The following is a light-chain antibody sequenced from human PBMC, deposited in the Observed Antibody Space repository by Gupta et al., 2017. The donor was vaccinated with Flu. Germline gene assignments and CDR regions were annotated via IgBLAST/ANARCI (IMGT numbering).Light chain of an antibody. Sequence: ETASIDEKASHTVLSSPNKESELAWYQQRPGQAPRLLMYGASTRDSGVPDRFSGSGSETEFTPTISSLQAEDFAVYYCQQYDCSEYTFGQGTKLDIK. J-gene: IGKJ2*01. CDR1: HTVLSSPNKESE. CDR2: GAS. V-gene: IGKV4-1*01. CDR3: QQYDCSEYT.